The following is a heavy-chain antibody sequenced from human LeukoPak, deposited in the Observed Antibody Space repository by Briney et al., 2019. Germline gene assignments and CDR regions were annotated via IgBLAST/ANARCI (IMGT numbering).Heavy chain of an antibody. V-gene: IGHV1-2*04. CDR3: ARGVRITIVRGVMPHWFDP. CDR1: GYTFTGYY. Sequence: ASVKVSCKASGYTFTGYYMHWVRQAPGQGLEWMGRINPNSGGTNYAQKFQGWVTMTRDTSISTAYMELSRLRSDDTAVYYCARGVRITIVRGVMPHWFDPWGQGTLVTVSS. J-gene: IGHJ5*02. CDR2: INPNSGGT. D-gene: IGHD3-10*01.